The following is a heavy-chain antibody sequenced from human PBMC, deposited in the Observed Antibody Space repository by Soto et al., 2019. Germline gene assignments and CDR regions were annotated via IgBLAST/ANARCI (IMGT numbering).Heavy chain of an antibody. CDR1: GDTVSTNTAA. Sequence: QTLSLTCAISGDTVSTNTAAWNLIRQSPSRGLEWLGRIYYKSRWYNDYSESLKSRIAIIPDTSRNQFSLQLNSVIPEDTAVYYCARDWGYDPDPTYYYGMDVWGQGTKVTVSS. J-gene: IGHJ6*02. V-gene: IGHV6-1*01. CDR3: ARDWGYDPDPTYYYGMDV. CDR2: IYYKSRWYN. D-gene: IGHD5-12*01.